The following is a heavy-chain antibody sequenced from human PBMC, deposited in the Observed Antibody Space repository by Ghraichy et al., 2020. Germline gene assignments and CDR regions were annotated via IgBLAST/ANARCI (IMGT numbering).Heavy chain of an antibody. CDR2: IRSKAYGGTT. J-gene: IGHJ6*02. CDR3: TRDVTLRGYCSGGSCYFPEYSDEYYYYYGMDV. V-gene: IGHV3-49*04. Sequence: GGSLRLSCTASGFTFGDYAMSWVRQAPGKGLEWVGFIRSKAYGGTTEYAASVKGRFTISRDDSKSIAYLQMNSLKTEDTAVYYCTRDVTLRGYCSGGSCYFPEYSDEYYYYYGMDVWGQGTTVTVSS. CDR1: GFTFGDYA. D-gene: IGHD2-15*01.